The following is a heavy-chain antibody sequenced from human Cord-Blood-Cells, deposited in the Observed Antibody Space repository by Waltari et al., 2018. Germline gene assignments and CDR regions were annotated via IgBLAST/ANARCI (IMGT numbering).Heavy chain of an antibody. CDR1: YA. J-gene: IGHJ5*02. Sequence: YAISWVRQAPGQGLEWMGGIIPIFGTANYAQKFQGRVTITADESTSTAYMELSSLRSEDTAVYYCARDRPPNYYGSGSYYGDWFDPWGQGTLVTVSS. CDR3: ARDRPPNYYGSGSYYGDWFDP. D-gene: IGHD3-10*01. V-gene: IGHV1-69*01. CDR2: IIPIFGTA.